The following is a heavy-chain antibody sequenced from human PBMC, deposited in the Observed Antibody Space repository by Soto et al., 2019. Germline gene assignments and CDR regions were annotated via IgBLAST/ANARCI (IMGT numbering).Heavy chain of an antibody. D-gene: IGHD1-1*01. V-gene: IGHV1-8*01. CDR1: GYSFTDYD. Sequence: QVQVVQSRAEVKKPGASVKVSCKTSGYSFTDYDINWVRQAPGQGLEWMGWVSPDHGNAGYEQHFQGRLTLTTNTSINTAYMELNSLTSEDTAVYYCEVTTGSWGQGTMVTVSS. CDR3: EVTTGS. J-gene: IGHJ4*02. CDR2: VSPDHGNA.